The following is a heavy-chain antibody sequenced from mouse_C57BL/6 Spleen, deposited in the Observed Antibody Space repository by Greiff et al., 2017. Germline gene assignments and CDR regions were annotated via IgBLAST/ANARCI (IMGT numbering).Heavy chain of an antibody. D-gene: IGHD2-5*01. CDR2: ISAGGSYT. CDR1: GYTFSSYA. Sequence: EVLLLESGGGLVKPGGSLKLSCAASGYTFSSYAMSWVRQTPEKRLEWVATISAGGSYTYYPDNVKGRFTISRDNAKNNRYLQLSHLKSEDTAMYYCARDRGNYSNPFAYWGQGTLVTVSA. J-gene: IGHJ3*01. CDR3: ARDRGNYSNPFAY. V-gene: IGHV5-4*01.